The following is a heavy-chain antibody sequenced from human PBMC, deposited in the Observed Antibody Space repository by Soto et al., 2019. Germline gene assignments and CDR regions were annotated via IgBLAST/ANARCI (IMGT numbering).Heavy chain of an antibody. D-gene: IGHD3-9*01. V-gene: IGHV4-59*01. CDR3: ARGMGYDILTGYPTSTPYYFDY. CDR2: IYYSGST. J-gene: IGHJ4*02. Sequence: SETLPLTCTVSGGSISSYYWSWIRQPPGKGLEWIGYIYYSGSTNYNPSLKSRVTISVDTSKNQFSLKLSSVTAADTAVYYCARGMGYDILTGYPTSTPYYFDYWGQGTLVTVSS. CDR1: GGSISSYY.